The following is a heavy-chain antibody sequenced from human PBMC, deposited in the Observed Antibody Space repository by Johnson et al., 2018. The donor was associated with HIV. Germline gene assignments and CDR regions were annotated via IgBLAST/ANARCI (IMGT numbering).Heavy chain of an antibody. CDR2: IYTGGTT. Sequence: VQLVESGGGLVQPGASLTLSCAASGLTVSSNYMSWVRQAPGKGLEWVSIIYTGGTTYYADSVKGRFTISRANSKDKVYLQMNGLRPEDTALYFCAKDLGESECEEWASDYYDFGRDYPCLKSRGVVGAFDIWGQGTMVTVSS. V-gene: IGHV3-66*02. D-gene: IGHD3-3*01. CDR1: GLTVSSNY. J-gene: IGHJ3*02. CDR3: AKDLGESECEEWASDYYDFGRDYPCLKSRGVVGAFDI.